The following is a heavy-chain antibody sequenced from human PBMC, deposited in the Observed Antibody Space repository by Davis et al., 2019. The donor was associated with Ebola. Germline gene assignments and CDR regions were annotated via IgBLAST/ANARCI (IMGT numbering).Heavy chain of an antibody. V-gene: IGHV1-46*01. J-gene: IGHJ5*02. D-gene: IGHD3-10*01. CDR2: INSRVGST. CDR1: GGTFSSYA. Sequence: ASVKVSCKASGGTFSSYAISWVRQAPGQGLEWMGMINSRVGSTINAQKFQGRVTMTRDTSTSTAYMELSSLRSEDTAVYYCARDRVNWFDPWGQGTLVTVSS. CDR3: ARDRVNWFDP.